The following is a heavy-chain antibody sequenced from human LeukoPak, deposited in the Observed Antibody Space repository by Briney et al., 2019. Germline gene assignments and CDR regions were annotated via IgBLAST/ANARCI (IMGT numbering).Heavy chain of an antibody. CDR2: IYDDGST. Sequence: GGSLRLSCAASGFTVSSNYMTWVRQAPGKGLEWVSVIYDDGSTYYTDSVKGRFTISRDNSKNTLYLQMNTLRAEDTAVYYCARGRGSYFYWGQGTLVTVSS. J-gene: IGHJ4*02. V-gene: IGHV3-66*02. CDR3: ARGRGSYFY. CDR1: GFTVSSNY. D-gene: IGHD1-26*01.